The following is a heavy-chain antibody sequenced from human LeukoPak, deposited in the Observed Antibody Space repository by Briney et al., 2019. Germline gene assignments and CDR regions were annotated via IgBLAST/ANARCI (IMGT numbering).Heavy chain of an antibody. Sequence: GASVKVSCKASGYTFTGYYTHWVRQAPGQGLEWMGWINPNSGGTNYAQKFQGRVTMTRDTSISTAYMELSRLRSDDTAVYYCARGGFVVVPADKNWFDPWGQGTLVTVSS. J-gene: IGHJ5*02. V-gene: IGHV1-2*02. CDR1: GYTFTGYY. D-gene: IGHD2-2*01. CDR2: INPNSGGT. CDR3: ARGGFVVVPADKNWFDP.